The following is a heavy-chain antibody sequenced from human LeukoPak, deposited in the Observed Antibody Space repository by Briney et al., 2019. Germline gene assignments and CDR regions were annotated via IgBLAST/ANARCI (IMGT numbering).Heavy chain of an antibody. J-gene: IGHJ4*02. CDR1: GYTFSGYY. V-gene: IGHV1-2*02. D-gene: IGHD4-23*01. CDR2: INPDSGGT. CDR3: ARDRYGGVNY. Sequence: ASVKVSCKASGYTFSGYYIHWVRQAPGQGLEWMGWINPDSGGTKYAQKFQGRVTMTRDTSISTAFMEMSRLRSDDTAVYYCARDRYGGVNYWGQGTLVTVSS.